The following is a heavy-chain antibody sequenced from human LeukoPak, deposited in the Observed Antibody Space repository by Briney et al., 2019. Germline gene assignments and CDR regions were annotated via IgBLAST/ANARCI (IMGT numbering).Heavy chain of an antibody. Sequence: SETLSLTCTVSGGSISSYYWSWIRQPPGEGLEWIGYIYYSGSTNYNPSLKSRVTISVDTSKNQFSLKLSSVTAADTAVYYCASLISSGWYFGYWGQGTLVTVSS. CDR3: ASLISSGWYFGY. CDR2: IYYSGST. D-gene: IGHD6-19*01. V-gene: IGHV4-59*08. J-gene: IGHJ4*02. CDR1: GGSISSYY.